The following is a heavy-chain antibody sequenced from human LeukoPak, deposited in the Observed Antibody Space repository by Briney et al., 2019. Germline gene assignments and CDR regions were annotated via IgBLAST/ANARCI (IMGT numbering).Heavy chain of an antibody. CDR2: FDPEDGET. J-gene: IGHJ3*02. CDR1: GYTLTELS. D-gene: IGHD3-22*01. Sequence: ASVKVSCKVSGYTLTELSMHWVRQAPGKGLEWMGGFDPEDGETIYAQKFQGRVTMTEDTSTDTAYMELSSLRSEDTAVYYCATRSTYYYDSSGQPGGFDIWGQGTMVTVSS. V-gene: IGHV1-24*01. CDR3: ATRSTYYYDSSGQPGGFDI.